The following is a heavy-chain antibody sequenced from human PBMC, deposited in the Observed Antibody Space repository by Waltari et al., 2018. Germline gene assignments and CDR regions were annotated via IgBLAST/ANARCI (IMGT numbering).Heavy chain of an antibody. CDR3: ATRNYLDS. CDR2: INDRGDST. V-gene: IGHV3-23*01. CDR1: GFTFSRFA. J-gene: IGHJ4*02. Sequence: EMQLLESGGGLVQPGGSLRLSCAASGFTFSRFAMNWVRQAPGKGLEWVSIINDRGDSTNTADSLKGRFTVSRYNSRDTLYLHMNNLTAEDTAVYYCATRNYLDSWGRGALVTVSS.